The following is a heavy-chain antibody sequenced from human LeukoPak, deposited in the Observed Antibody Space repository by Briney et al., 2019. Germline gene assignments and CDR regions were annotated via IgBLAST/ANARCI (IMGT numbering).Heavy chain of an antibody. J-gene: IGHJ4*02. V-gene: IGHV1-18*01. Sequence: ASVKVSCKASGYTFTSYGIGWVRQAPGQGLEWMGWISAYNGYTNYAQKLQGRVTITTDTSTSTVYMELSSLRSEDTAVYYCARLAVAQTGLFDYWGQGTLVTVSS. CDR1: GYTFTSYG. D-gene: IGHD6-19*01. CDR3: ARLAVAQTGLFDY. CDR2: ISAYNGYT.